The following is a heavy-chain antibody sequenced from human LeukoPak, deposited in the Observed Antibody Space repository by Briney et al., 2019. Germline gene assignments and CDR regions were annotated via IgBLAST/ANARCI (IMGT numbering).Heavy chain of an antibody. V-gene: IGHV3-23*01. Sequence: PGGSLRLSCAASGFTVSSNYMSWVRQAPGKGLEWVSAISGSGDSTYNADSVKGRLTISRDNSKNTLYLQMNSLRAEDTAVYYCAKDLPYAYYMDVWGKGTTVTVSS. CDR1: GFTVSSNY. J-gene: IGHJ6*03. D-gene: IGHD4-17*01. CDR2: ISGSGDST. CDR3: AKDLPYAYYMDV.